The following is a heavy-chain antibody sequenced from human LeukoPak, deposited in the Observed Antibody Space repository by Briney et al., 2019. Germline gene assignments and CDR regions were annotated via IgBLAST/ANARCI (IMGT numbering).Heavy chain of an antibody. J-gene: IGHJ4*02. D-gene: IGHD4-23*01. CDR1: GFTFSSYG. CDR2: ISGSAVST. CDR3: AKAVPKAVVTPSFDY. Sequence: GGSLRLSCAASGFTFSSYGVSWVRQAPGKGLEWVSAISGSAVSTYYADSVKGRFTISRDNSKNTLYLQMNSLRVEDTAVYYCAKAVPKAVVTPSFDYWGQGTLVTASS. V-gene: IGHV3-23*01.